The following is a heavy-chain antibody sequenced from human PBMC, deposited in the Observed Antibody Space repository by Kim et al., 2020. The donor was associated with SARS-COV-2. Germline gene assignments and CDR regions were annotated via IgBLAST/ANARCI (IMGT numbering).Heavy chain of an antibody. J-gene: IGHJ3*02. D-gene: IGHD3-16*01. V-gene: IGHV3-48*02. CDR3: VRDRGGGAFDI. Sequence: GGSLRLSCATSGFTFSAYDMNWVRLPPGKGLEWLSFITKNSATIYYADSVKGRFTVSRDNAKNSLYLQMNSLRDEDTGVYYCVRDRGGGAFDIWGQGRMVTVSS. CDR1: GFTFSAYD. CDR2: ITKNSATI.